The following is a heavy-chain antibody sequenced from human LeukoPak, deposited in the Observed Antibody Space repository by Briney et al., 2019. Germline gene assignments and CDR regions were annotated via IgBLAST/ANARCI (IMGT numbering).Heavy chain of an antibody. CDR1: GYTFTDYY. J-gene: IGHJ6*02. Sequence: ASVKVSCKASGYTFTDYYIHWLRQAPGQGLEWMGWINPKSGGTNYAQKFQDWVTMTRDTSISTAYMELSRLKSDDTAVYYCVRGTDVWGQGTTATVSS. V-gene: IGHV1-2*04. CDR3: VRGTDV. CDR2: INPKSGGT.